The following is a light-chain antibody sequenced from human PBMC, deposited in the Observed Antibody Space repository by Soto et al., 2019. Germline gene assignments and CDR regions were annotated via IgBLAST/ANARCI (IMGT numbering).Light chain of an antibody. CDR1: SSNIGAGYD. CDR2: GDS. J-gene: IGLJ7*01. V-gene: IGLV1-40*01. Sequence: QSALTQPPSVSGAPGQRVTISCTGSSSNIGAGYDVHWYQQFPGRAPKILIYGDSNRPSGVPDRFSGSKSGTSASLAITGLQAEDEADYYCLSFDSSLSGYAVFGGGTQLTVL. CDR3: LSFDSSLSGYAV.